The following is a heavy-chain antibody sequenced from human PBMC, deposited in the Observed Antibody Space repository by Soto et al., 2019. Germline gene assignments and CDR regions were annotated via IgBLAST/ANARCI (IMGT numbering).Heavy chain of an antibody. D-gene: IGHD2-2*01. V-gene: IGHV3-23*01. CDR3: VRGYPEVDFDF. Sequence: EVQLLESGGGLVQPGGSLRLSCAASGFTFSSYAMSWVRQAPGKGLEWVSAISGSGGSTYYADSVKGRFTLSRDNSKNTLYLYLNSLIAEDTAIYYCVRGYPEVDFDFWGQGILATVSS. CDR1: GFTFSSYA. CDR2: ISGSGGST. J-gene: IGHJ4*02.